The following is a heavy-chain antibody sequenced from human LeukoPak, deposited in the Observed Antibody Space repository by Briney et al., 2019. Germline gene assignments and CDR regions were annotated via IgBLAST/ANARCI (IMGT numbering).Heavy chain of an antibody. CDR3: ARVGDYALKD. V-gene: IGHV4-4*07. CDR1: GGSVSIYH. Sequence: SETLSLTCTVSGGSVSIYHWSWIRQPAGKGLEWIGRIYTSGSNDYNPSLKSRVTMSVDTSKNHFSLSLISVTAADTAVYYCARVGDYALKDWGQGTLVTVSS. J-gene: IGHJ4*02. D-gene: IGHD3-16*01. CDR2: IYTSGSN.